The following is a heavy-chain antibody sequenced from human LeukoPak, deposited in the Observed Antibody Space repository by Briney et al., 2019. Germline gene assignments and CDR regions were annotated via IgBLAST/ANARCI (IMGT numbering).Heavy chain of an antibody. D-gene: IGHD3-22*01. J-gene: IGHJ5*02. CDR3: ARSGYYNWFDP. V-gene: IGHV3-30*03. Sequence: GGSLRLSCAVSGFTFSSYGILWVRQAPGKGLEWVTFTSYDGSDIYYADSVKGRFTISRDNSKNTLYLHMNSLRAEDTAVYYCARSGYYNWFDPWGQGTLVTVSS. CDR1: GFTFSSYG. CDR2: TSYDGSDI.